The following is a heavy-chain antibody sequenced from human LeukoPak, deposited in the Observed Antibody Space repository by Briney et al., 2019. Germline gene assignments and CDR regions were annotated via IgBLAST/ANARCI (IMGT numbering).Heavy chain of an antibody. V-gene: IGHV1-2*02. J-gene: IGHJ4*02. CDR3: ASGINYNSGWYGSFDS. Sequence: ASVKVSCKASGYTFTDYYMHWVRQAPGQGLEWIGWINPNTGGTNYPQKFEGRVTMTRDTSISTAYMELTRLRSDDTAVYYCASGINYNSGWYGSFDSWGQRTLVTVSS. CDR1: GYTFTDYY. D-gene: IGHD6-19*01. CDR2: INPNTGGT.